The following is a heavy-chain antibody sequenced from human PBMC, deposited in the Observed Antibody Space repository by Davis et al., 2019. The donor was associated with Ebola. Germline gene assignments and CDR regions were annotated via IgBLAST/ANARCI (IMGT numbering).Heavy chain of an antibody. CDR1: GYTFTGYY. V-gene: IGHV1-2*06. D-gene: IGHD6-19*01. CDR3: ARDPGEWLAPEGEYYFDY. CDR2: INPYSGGT. Sequence: ASVKVSCKASGYTFTGYYMHWVRQAPGQGLEWMGRINPYSGGTNYAQKFQGRVTMTRDTSISAAYMELSRLTSDDTAVYYCARDPGEWLAPEGEYYFDYWGQGTLVTVSS. J-gene: IGHJ4*02.